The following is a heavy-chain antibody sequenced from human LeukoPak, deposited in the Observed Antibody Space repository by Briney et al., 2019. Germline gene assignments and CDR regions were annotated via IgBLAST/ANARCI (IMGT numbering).Heavy chain of an antibody. CDR3: ARDLTGIGVYVA. D-gene: IGHD5/OR15-5a*01. Sequence: GGSLRLSCAASGFTFSTYGMHWVRQAPGKGLEWVAVIWYDGNIKYYADSVKGRFTISRDNSKNTLYLQMNSLRADDTAVYYCARDLTGIGVYVAWGQGTLVTVSS. V-gene: IGHV3-33*01. CDR2: IWYDGNIK. CDR1: GFTFSTYG. J-gene: IGHJ5*02.